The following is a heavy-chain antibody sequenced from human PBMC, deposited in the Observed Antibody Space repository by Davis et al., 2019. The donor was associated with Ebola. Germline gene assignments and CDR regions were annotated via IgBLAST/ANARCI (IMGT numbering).Heavy chain of an antibody. J-gene: IGHJ6*03. CDR3: ARDGRAAAGTWSYYYYYYMDV. V-gene: IGHV3-30-3*01. CDR1: GFTFSSYA. D-gene: IGHD6-13*01. Sequence: GESLKISCAASGFTFSSYAMHWVRQAPGKGLEWVAVISYDGSNKYYADSVKGRFTISRDNSKDTLYLQMNSLRAEDTAVYYCARDGRAAAGTWSYYYYYYMDVWGKGTTVTVSS. CDR2: ISYDGSNK.